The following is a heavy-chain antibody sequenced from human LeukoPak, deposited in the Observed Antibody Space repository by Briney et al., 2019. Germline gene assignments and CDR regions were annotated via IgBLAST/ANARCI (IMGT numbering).Heavy chain of an antibody. Sequence: QTGTSLRLSCAASGFTFSSYAMHWVRQAPGKGLEWVAVIWYDGSNKYYADSVKGRFTISRDNSKNTLYLQMNSLRAEDTAVYYCARDGNWNDVGFFDYWGQGTLVTVSS. CDR3: ARDGNWNDVGFFDY. V-gene: IGHV3-33*08. CDR2: IWYDGSNK. CDR1: GFTFSSYA. J-gene: IGHJ4*02. D-gene: IGHD1-1*01.